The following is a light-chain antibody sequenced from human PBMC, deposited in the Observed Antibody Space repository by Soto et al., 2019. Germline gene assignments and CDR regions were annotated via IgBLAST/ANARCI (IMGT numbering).Light chain of an antibody. CDR3: QQSYGIPPFT. CDR1: QSISSY. CDR2: ATS. Sequence: DIQMTQSPSSLSASVGDRVTITCRASQSISSYLNWYQQKPGKAPKLLIYATSSLQSGVPSRFSGSGSGTDFTLTISSLQPEDFATYYCQQSYGIPPFTFGPGTRVDI. V-gene: IGKV1-39*01. J-gene: IGKJ3*01.